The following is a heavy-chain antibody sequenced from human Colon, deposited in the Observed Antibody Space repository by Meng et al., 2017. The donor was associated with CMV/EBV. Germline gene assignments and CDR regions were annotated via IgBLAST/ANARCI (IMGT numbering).Heavy chain of an antibody. Sequence: QGEWVECGGGLGQPGGSLVLSFVTSGFIFSHSSMQWVRQSPGKGLEWVAHIRFDGSQQFYVQSVKGRFTVSRHDPKNTLYLQMNDLRPEDTGVYYCATDHLWGMPNWGRGTLVTVSS. CDR2: IRFDGSQQ. J-gene: IGHJ4*02. D-gene: IGHD3-3*02. V-gene: IGHV3-30*02. CDR1: GFIFSHSS. CDR3: ATDHLWGMPN.